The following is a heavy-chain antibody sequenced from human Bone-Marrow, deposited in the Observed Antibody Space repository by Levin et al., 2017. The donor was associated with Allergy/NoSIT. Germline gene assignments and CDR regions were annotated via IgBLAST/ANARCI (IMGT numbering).Heavy chain of an antibody. CDR3: ARDTAGYDYALDV. CDR2: IWSDGSTK. Sequence: LSLTCAASGFPFPSSGMHWVRQAPGKGLEWVALIWSDGSTKYFADSVKGRVTISRDSSKNTVYLQMNSLRVEDTAVYYCARDTAGYDYALDVWGQGTTVTVSS. V-gene: IGHV3-33*01. J-gene: IGHJ6*02. CDR1: GFPFPSSG. D-gene: IGHD3-16*01.